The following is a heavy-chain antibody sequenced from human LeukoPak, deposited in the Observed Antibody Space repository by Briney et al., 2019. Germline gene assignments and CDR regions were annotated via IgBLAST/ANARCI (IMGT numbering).Heavy chain of an antibody. CDR2: IKSKTDGGTT. V-gene: IGHV3-15*01. Sequence: GGSLRLSCAASGFAFSSYTMNWVRQAPGKGLEWVGRIKSKTDGGTTDYAAPVKGRFTISRDDSKNTLYLQMNSLKTEDTAVYYCTTALNGSRRYYYYYYMDVWGKGTTVTVSS. J-gene: IGHJ6*03. CDR3: TTALNGSRRYYYYYYMDV. D-gene: IGHD6-13*01. CDR1: GFAFSSYT.